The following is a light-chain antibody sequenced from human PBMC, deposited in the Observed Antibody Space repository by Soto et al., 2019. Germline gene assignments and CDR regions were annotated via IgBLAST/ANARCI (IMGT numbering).Light chain of an antibody. CDR2: EVS. CDR1: SSDVGAYDY. V-gene: IGLV2-14*01. J-gene: IGLJ3*02. CDR3: SSFTSSNTGV. Sequence: QSALTQPASVSGSPGQSITISCTGSSSDVGAYDYVSWYQQHPGKAPKFMLYEVSNRPSGLSDRFSGSKSGNTASLTISGLQAEDEADYYCSSFTSSNTGVCGGGTKLTVL.